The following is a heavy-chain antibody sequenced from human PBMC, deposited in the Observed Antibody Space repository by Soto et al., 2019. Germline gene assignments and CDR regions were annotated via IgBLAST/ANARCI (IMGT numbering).Heavy chain of an antibody. CDR2: IYYSGST. V-gene: IGHV4-59*01. J-gene: IGHJ3*02. D-gene: IGHD4-17*01. CDR3: ARGYGDYGVGDAFDI. Sequence: SETLCLTCAVSRGSTSRYYCRWIRHSPGKGLEWIGYIYYSGSTNYNHSLKSRVTISVDTSKNQFSLKLSSVTAADTAVYYCARGYGDYGVGDAFDIWGQGTMVTVS. CDR1: RGSTSRYY.